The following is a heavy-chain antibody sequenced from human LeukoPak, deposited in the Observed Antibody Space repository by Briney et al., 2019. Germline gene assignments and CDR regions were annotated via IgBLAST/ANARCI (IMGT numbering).Heavy chain of an antibody. V-gene: IGHV3-53*01. CDR2: IYSGGST. Sequence: GGSLRLSCAASGFTVSSNYMSWVRQAPGKGLEWVSVIYSGGSTYYADSAKDRFTISRDNSKNTLYLQMNSLRAEDTAVYYCARESSGYGNDAFDIWGQGTMVTVSS. CDR1: GFTVSSNY. CDR3: ARESSGYGNDAFDI. J-gene: IGHJ3*02. D-gene: IGHD5-12*01.